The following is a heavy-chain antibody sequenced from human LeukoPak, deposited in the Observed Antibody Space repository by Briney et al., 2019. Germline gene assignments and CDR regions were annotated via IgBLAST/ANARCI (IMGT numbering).Heavy chain of an antibody. CDR1: GFTYSSYW. D-gene: IGHD3-9*01. V-gene: IGHV3-21*01. CDR2: ISSSSSYI. CDR3: ARGERYFDWFPIDY. Sequence: GGSLRLSCAASGFTYSSYWMNWVRQAPGKGLEWVSSISSSSSYIYYADSVKGRFTISRDNAKNSLYLQMNSLRAEDTAVYYCARGERYFDWFPIDYWGQGTLVTVSS. J-gene: IGHJ4*02.